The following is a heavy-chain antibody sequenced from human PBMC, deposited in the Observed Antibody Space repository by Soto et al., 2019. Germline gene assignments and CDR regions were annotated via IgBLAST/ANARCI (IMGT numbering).Heavy chain of an antibody. CDR1: GFPFSPYT. CDR3: ARGGGFCGGDCYKGGIDY. Sequence: GGSLRLSCAASGFPFSPYTMHWVRQAPGRGLEWVAVISYDGSDKYYADSVKGRITISRDNSKNTLYLQMNSLRAEDTAVYYCARGGGFCGGDCYKGGIDYWGQGTLVTVSS. D-gene: IGHD2-21*02. J-gene: IGHJ4*02. CDR2: ISYDGSDK. V-gene: IGHV3-30-3*01.